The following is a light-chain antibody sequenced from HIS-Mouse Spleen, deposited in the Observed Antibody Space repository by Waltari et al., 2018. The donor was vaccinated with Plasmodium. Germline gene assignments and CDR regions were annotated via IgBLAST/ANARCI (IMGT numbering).Light chain of an antibody. CDR3: LQDYNYPYT. CDR2: AAS. J-gene: IGKJ2*01. CDR1: QGIRND. Sequence: AIQMTQSPSSLSDSVGDRVTITCRASQGIRNDLGWYQQKPGKAPKLLISAASSLQSGVPSRFSGSGSGTDFTLTISSLQPEDFATYYCLQDYNYPYTFGQGTKLEIK. V-gene: IGKV1-6*01.